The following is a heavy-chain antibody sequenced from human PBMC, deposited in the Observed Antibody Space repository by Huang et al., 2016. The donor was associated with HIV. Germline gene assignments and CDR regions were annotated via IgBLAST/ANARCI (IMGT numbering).Heavy chain of an antibody. J-gene: IGHJ6*03. CDR2: VSNDGNEK. Sequence: QGQLVESGGGVVQPGRSLRISCAASGFSFTGYDKQWVRKVPGKGLDWVSFVSNDGNEKYYADSVKGRFTISRDNFKNTLYLQMNSLRTGDTAVYFCLPAGHVSHYYYMDVWGKGTTVIVSS. V-gene: IGHV3-30*03. CDR1: GFSFTGYD. CDR3: LPAGHVSHYYYMDV.